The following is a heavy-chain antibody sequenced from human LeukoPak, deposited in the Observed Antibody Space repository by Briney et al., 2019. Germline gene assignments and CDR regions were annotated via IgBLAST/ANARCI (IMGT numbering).Heavy chain of an antibody. CDR1: GFTFSNYA. CDR2: ISGSDGST. V-gene: IGHV3-23*01. J-gene: IGHJ4*02. CDR3: AKTRGPVAFNPDY. Sequence: GGSLRVSCAATGFTFSNYAMSWVRQAPGKGVEWVSTISGSDGSTYYADSVKGRFTISRDNSKNTLYLQMNSLRAEDTAKYYCAKTRGPVAFNPDYWGQGSLVTVSS. D-gene: IGHD6-19*01.